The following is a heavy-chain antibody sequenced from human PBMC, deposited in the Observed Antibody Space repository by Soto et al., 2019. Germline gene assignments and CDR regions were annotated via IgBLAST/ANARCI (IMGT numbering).Heavy chain of an antibody. CDR1: GFTFSSYG. D-gene: IGHD3-10*01. Sequence: QVQLVESGGGVVQPGRSLRLSCAASGFTFSSYGMHWVRQAPGKGLEWVAVISYDGSNKYYADSVKGRFTISRDNSKNTLYLQMNSLRAEDTAGYYCAKDRELARYGSEVVDNWGQGTLVTVSS. CDR3: AKDRELARYGSEVVDN. V-gene: IGHV3-30*18. CDR2: ISYDGSNK. J-gene: IGHJ4*02.